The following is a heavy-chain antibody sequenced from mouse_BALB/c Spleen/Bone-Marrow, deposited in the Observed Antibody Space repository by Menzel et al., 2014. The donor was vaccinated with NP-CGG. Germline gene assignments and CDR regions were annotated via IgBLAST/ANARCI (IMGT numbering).Heavy chain of an antibody. Sequence: VKLVESGAELAKPGASVMMSCKASGYTFTSYWMHWVKQRPGQGLEWIGYINPSTGYTEYNQKFKDKATLTADKSSSTAYMQLSSLTSEDSAVYYCARERYAGYYFDYWGQGTTLTVSS. V-gene: IGHV1-7*01. D-gene: IGHD2-3*01. CDR3: ARERYAGYYFDY. CDR2: INPSTGYT. J-gene: IGHJ2*01. CDR1: GYTFTSYW.